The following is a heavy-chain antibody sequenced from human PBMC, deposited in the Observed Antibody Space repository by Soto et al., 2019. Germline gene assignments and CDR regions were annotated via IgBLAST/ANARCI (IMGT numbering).Heavy chain of an antibody. V-gene: IGHV4-39*01. D-gene: IGHD5-18*01. CDR2: IYYRGST. J-gene: IGHJ6*03. Sequence: SETLSLTCTVSGGSISSHWGWIRQPPGKGLEWIGTIYYRGSTYYNPSLKSRVTISVDASRNQLSLKLSSVTAADTAVYYCARHHTENLYYFYMDVWGKGTTVTVSS. CDR1: GGSISSH. CDR3: ARHHTENLYYFYMDV.